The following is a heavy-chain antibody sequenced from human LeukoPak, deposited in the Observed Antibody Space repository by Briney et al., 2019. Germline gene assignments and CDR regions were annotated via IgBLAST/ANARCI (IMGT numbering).Heavy chain of an antibody. Sequence: PSETLSLTCTVSGGSISSYYWSWIRQPPGKGLEWIGYIYYSGSTNYNPSLKSRVTISVDTSKNQFSLKLSSVTAADTAMYYCARRVPTYYYDSSGYSHPYWYFDLWGRGTLVTVSS. D-gene: IGHD3-22*01. J-gene: IGHJ2*01. CDR3: ARRVPTYYYDSSGYSHPYWYFDL. CDR1: GGSISSYY. CDR2: IYYSGST. V-gene: IGHV4-59*01.